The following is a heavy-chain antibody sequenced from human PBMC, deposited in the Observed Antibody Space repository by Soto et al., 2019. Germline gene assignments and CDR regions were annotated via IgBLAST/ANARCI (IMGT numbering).Heavy chain of an antibody. CDR3: ARARVRFWSGYPFDP. D-gene: IGHD3-3*01. CDR1: GGSFSGYY. Sequence: PSETLSLTCAVYGGSFSGYYWSWIRQPPGKGLEWIGEINHSGSTNYNPSPKSRVTISVDTSKNQFSLKLSSVTAADTAVYYCARARVRFWSGYPFDPWGQGTLVTVSS. V-gene: IGHV4-34*01. CDR2: INHSGST. J-gene: IGHJ5*02.